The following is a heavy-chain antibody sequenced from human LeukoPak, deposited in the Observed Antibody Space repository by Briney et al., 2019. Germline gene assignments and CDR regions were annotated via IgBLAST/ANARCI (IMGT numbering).Heavy chain of an antibody. CDR2: IYSGGDT. CDR1: GFTVSSNY. J-gene: IGHJ4*02. CDR3: ATRWAFNWAFGY. V-gene: IGHV3-53*01. D-gene: IGHD7-27*01. Sequence: GGSLRLSCAASGFTVSSNYMSWVRQAPGKGLEWVSVIYSGGDTYYADSVKGRFTISRDNSKNTLYLQLNSLRPEDTAVYYCATRWAFNWAFGYWGQGTLVTVSS.